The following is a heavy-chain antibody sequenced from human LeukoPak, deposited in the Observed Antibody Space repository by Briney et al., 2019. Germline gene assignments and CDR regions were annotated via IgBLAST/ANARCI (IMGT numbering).Heavy chain of an antibody. D-gene: IGHD6-6*01. CDR3: ARPAVKTPRPRYYYMDV. CDR2: ISAYNGNK. Sequence: GASVNVSCKASGYTFTSYGISWVRQAAGQGLEGMGWISAYNGNKNYAQRLQGRVTMTTDTSTSTAYMELRSLRPDDTAVYYCARPAVKTPRPRYYYMDVWGKRTTVTLSS. V-gene: IGHV1-18*01. J-gene: IGHJ6*03. CDR1: GYTFTSYG.